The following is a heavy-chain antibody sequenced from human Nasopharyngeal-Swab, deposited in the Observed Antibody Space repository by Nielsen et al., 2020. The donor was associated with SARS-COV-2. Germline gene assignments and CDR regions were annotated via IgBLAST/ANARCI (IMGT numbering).Heavy chain of an antibody. D-gene: IGHD4-17*01. Sequence: SGTLSLTCTVSGASISSSINYWGWIRQSPQKGLEWIGTVSYSGTANYNPSLNSRVTISVDTSKNQFSLKLISVTAADTAVYYCARDESGDYLGLPFDYWGQGTLVTVSS. CDR2: VSYSGTA. V-gene: IGHV4-39*07. CDR3: ARDESGDYLGLPFDY. CDR1: GASISSSINY. J-gene: IGHJ4*02.